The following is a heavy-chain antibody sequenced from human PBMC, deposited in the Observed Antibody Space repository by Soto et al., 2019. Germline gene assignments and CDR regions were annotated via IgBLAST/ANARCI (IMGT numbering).Heavy chain of an antibody. Sequence: QVQLVQSGAEVKKPGSSVKVSCRASGDTFSSYAVNWVRQAPGRGLEWMGRVIPVLGTTDYAQKFRGRVTMTADKARTTVYMELRSLRADDTAVYYCARRRYCGSDCYNNHYYGMDVWGQGTTVTVAS. CDR1: GDTFSSYA. D-gene: IGHD2-21*02. CDR3: ARRRYCGSDCYNNHYYGMDV. V-gene: IGHV1-69*08. J-gene: IGHJ6*02. CDR2: VIPVLGTT.